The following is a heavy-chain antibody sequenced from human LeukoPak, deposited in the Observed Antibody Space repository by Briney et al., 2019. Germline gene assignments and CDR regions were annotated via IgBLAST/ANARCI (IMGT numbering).Heavy chain of an antibody. J-gene: IGHJ4*02. V-gene: IGHV3-30-3*01. CDR3: ARGGDIVVVPAAMGDFDY. D-gene: IGHD2-2*01. Sequence: PGRSLRLSCAASGFTFSSYAMHWVRQAPGKGLEWEAVISYDGSNKYYADSVKGRFTISRDNSKNTLYLQMNSLRAEDTAVYYCARGGDIVVVPAAMGDFDYWGQGTLVTVSS. CDR2: ISYDGSNK. CDR1: GFTFSSYA.